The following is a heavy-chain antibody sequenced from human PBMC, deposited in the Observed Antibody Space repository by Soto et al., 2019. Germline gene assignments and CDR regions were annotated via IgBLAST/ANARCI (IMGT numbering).Heavy chain of an antibody. CDR2: IWYDGSNK. CDR3: AREGRSGSYLYYFDY. V-gene: IGHV3-33*01. D-gene: IGHD1-26*01. Sequence: GGSLRLSCAASGFTFSSYGMHWVRQAPGKGLEWVAVIWYDGSNKYYADSVKGRFTISRDNSKNTLYLQMNSLRAEDTAVYYCAREGRSGSYLYYFDYWGQGTLVTVSS. CDR1: GFTFSSYG. J-gene: IGHJ4*02.